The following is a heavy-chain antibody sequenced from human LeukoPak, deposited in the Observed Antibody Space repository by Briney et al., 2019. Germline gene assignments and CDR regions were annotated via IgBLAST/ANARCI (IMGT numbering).Heavy chain of an antibody. CDR2: IDPSDSYT. Sequence: GESLKISCKGSGYRFTTYWISWVRQMPGKGLEWMGRIDPSDSYTNCSPSFQGHVTISVDKSISTAYLQWSSLKASDTAMYYCARQGGFYDNRGYNDAFDIWGQGTVVTVSS. D-gene: IGHD3-22*01. V-gene: IGHV5-10-1*01. CDR3: ARQGGFYDNRGYNDAFDI. CDR1: GYRFTTYW. J-gene: IGHJ3*02.